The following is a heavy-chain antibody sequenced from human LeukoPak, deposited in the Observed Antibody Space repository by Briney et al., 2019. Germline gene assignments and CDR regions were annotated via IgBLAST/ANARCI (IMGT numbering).Heavy chain of an antibody. CDR3: ARGRGSGSRPYYYYGMDV. Sequence: PSETLSLTCTVSGGSISSSFYYWGWIRQPPGKGLEWIASIYYSGSTYNNPSLKSRVTMSLDTSKSQFSLNLSSVTAADTAVYYCARGRGSGSRPYYYYGMDVWGQGTTVTVSS. CDR1: GGSISSSFYY. J-gene: IGHJ6*02. D-gene: IGHD3-10*01. V-gene: IGHV4-39*01. CDR2: IYYSGST.